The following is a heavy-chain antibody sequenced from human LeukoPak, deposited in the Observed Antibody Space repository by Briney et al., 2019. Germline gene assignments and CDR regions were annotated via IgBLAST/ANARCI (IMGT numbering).Heavy chain of an antibody. CDR1: GGSISSSSYY. D-gene: IGHD2-2*01. J-gene: IGHJ4*02. CDR3: ARAVVPAAMGIDY. V-gene: IGHV4-39*07. CDR2: IYYSGST. Sequence: SETLSLTCTVSGGSISSSSYYWGWIRQPPGKGLEWIGSIYYSGSTYYNPSLKSRVTISVDTSKNQFSLKLSSVTAADTAVYYCARAVVPAAMGIDYWGQGTLVTVSS.